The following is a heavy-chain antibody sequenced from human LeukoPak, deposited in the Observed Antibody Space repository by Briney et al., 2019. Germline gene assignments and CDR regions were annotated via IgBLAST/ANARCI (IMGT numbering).Heavy chain of an antibody. CDR1: GFTFSSYE. CDR3: ARGYLRRDY. CDR2: IRSSGSTI. J-gene: IGHJ4*02. Sequence: GGSLRLSCAASGFTFSSYEMNWVRQAPGKGLEWVSYIRSSGSTIYYADSVKGRFTISRDNAKNSLYLQMNSLTAEDTSVYYCARGYLRRDYWGQGTLVTVSS. V-gene: IGHV3-48*03. D-gene: IGHD2-21*01.